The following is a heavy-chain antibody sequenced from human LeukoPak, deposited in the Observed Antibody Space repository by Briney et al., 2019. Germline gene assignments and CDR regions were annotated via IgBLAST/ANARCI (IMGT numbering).Heavy chain of an antibody. CDR2: IWYDGSNK. Sequence: PGGSLRLSCAASGFTFSSYAMQWVRQAPGKGLEWVAVIWYDGSNKYYADSVKGRFTISRDNSKNTLYLQMNSLRAEDTAVYYCARERDDSEVYYGIDVWGQGTTVTVSS. D-gene: IGHD3-3*01. CDR1: GFTFSSYA. V-gene: IGHV3-33*08. J-gene: IGHJ6*02. CDR3: ARERDDSEVYYGIDV.